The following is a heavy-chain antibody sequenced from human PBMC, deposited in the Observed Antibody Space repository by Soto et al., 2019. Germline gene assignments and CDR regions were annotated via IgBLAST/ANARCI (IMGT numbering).Heavy chain of an antibody. CDR2: IWYDGSNK. Sequence: QVQLVESGGGVVQPGRSLRLSCAASGFTFSSYGMHWVRQAPGKGLEWVAVIWYDGSNKYYADSVKGRFTISRDNSKNTLYLQINSLRAEERAVYYCAREGPSYYGSGRRTKHFGDWGQVTLVTVSS. J-gene: IGHJ4*02. CDR3: AREGPSYYGSGRRTKHFGD. D-gene: IGHD3-10*01. CDR1: GFTFSSYG. V-gene: IGHV3-33*01.